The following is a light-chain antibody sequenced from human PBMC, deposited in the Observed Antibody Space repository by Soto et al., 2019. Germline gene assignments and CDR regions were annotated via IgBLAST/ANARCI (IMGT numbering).Light chain of an antibody. J-gene: IGKJ4*01. Sequence: EIVLTHAPATLSVSPGERANLSCRASQSVSSNLAWYQQKPGQAPRLLIYGASSRATGIPDRFSGSGSGTDFTLTISRLEPEDFAVYYCQQYGSSPLTFGGGTKVDI. V-gene: IGKV3-20*01. CDR3: QQYGSSPLT. CDR2: GAS. CDR1: QSVSSN.